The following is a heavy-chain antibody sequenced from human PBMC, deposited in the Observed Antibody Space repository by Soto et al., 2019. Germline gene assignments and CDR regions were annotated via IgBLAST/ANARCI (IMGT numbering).Heavy chain of an antibody. Sequence: GGSLRLSCAASGFTVSSNYMSWVRQAPGKGLEWVSVIYSGGSTYYADSVKGGFTISRDNSKNRLYLQMNSLRAEDTAVYYCARKRFGELQVAGNDAFDIWGQGTMVTVSS. CDR3: ARKRFGELQVAGNDAFDI. V-gene: IGHV3-66*01. J-gene: IGHJ3*02. CDR2: IYSGGST. CDR1: GFTVSSNY. D-gene: IGHD3-10*01.